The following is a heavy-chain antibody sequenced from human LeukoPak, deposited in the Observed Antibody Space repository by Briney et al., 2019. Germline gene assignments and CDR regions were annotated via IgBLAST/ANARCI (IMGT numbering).Heavy chain of an antibody. CDR3: ARGGSSTLSWFDP. J-gene: IGHJ5*02. V-gene: IGHV1-69*13. CDR2: IIPIFGTA. CDR1: GGTFSSYA. Sequence: ASVKVSCKASGGTFSSYAISWVRQAPGQGLEWMGGIIPIFGTANYAQKFQGRVTITADESTSTAYMELSSPRSEDTAVYYCARGGSSTLSWFDPWGQGTLVTVSS. D-gene: IGHD2-2*01.